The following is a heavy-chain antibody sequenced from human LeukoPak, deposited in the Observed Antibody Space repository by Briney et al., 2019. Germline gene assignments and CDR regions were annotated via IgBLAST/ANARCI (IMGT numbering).Heavy chain of an antibody. CDR3: AKDSSSWSGGVFDY. J-gene: IGHJ4*02. V-gene: IGHV3-43*01. CDR1: GFTFDDYT. D-gene: IGHD6-13*01. CDR2: ISWDGGST. Sequence: GGSLRLSCAASGFTFDDYTMHWVRQAPGKGLEWVSLISWDGGSTYYADSVKGRFTISRDNSKNSLYLQMNSLRTEDTALYYCAKDSSSWSGGVFDYWGQGTLVTVSS.